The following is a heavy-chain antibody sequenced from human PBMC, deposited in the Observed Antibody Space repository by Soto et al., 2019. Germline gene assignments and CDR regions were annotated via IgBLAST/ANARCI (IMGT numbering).Heavy chain of an antibody. D-gene: IGHD2-21*02. CDR1: GYSFTSYW. Sequence: GESLKISCKGSGYSFTSYWIGWVRQMPGKGLEWMGIIYPGDSDTRYSPSFQGQVTISADKSIITAYLQWSSLKASDTAMYYCARPSTVVTPLGAFDICGQGTMVTVSS. CDR2: IYPGDSDT. J-gene: IGHJ3*02. CDR3: ARPSTVVTPLGAFDI. V-gene: IGHV5-51*01.